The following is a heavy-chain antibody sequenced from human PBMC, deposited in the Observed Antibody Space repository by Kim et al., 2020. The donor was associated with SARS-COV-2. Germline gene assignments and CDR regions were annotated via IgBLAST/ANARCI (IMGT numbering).Heavy chain of an antibody. CDR1: GFTFSSYA. CDR3: AKPPGEITFGGVIHFDY. CDR2: ISGSGGST. Sequence: GGSLRLSCAASGFTFSSYAMSWVRQAPGKGLEWVSAISGSGGSTYYADSVKGRFTISRDNSKNTLYLQMNSLRAEDTAVYYCAKPPGEITFGGVIHFDYWGQGTLVTVSS. J-gene: IGHJ4*02. D-gene: IGHD3-16*02. V-gene: IGHV3-23*01.